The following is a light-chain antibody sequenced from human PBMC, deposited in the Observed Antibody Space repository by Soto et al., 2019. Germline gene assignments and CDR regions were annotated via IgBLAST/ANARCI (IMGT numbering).Light chain of an antibody. Sequence: QSALTQPRSVSGSPGQSVTISCTGATSDVGGSDYVSWYQHHPGKAPELMLYDVNKRPSGVPDRFSGSKSGTTAALTISGLQAADEADYFCKSYAGSNTYVFGSGTKLTVL. CDR1: TSDVGGSDY. J-gene: IGLJ1*01. CDR3: KSYAGSNTYV. V-gene: IGLV2-11*01. CDR2: DVN.